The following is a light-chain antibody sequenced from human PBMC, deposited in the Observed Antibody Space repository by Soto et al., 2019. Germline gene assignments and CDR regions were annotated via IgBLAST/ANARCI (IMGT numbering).Light chain of an antibody. Sequence: DIVMTQTRLSSPVTLGQAASISCRSSQSIVHNDGNTYLSWFQQRPGQPPRLLIYKVSDRFSGVPDRFSGSGAGTDFTLTITRVEAEDVGVYYCMQATKSPWTFGPGTKVEIK. CDR3: MQATKSPWT. V-gene: IGKV2-24*01. CDR2: KVS. CDR1: QSIVHNDGNTY. J-gene: IGKJ1*01.